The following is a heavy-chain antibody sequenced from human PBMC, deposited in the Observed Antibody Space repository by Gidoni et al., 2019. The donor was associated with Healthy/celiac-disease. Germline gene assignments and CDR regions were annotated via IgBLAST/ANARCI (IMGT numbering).Heavy chain of an antibody. J-gene: IGHJ3*02. Sequence: PGKGLEWVSVIYSGGSTYYADSVKGRFTISRDNSKNTLYLQMNSLRAEDTAVYYCARGDDYYGSGSYRDAFDIWGQGTMVTVSS. V-gene: IGHV3-66*02. CDR3: ARGDDYYGSGSYRDAFDI. CDR2: IYSGGST. D-gene: IGHD3-10*01.